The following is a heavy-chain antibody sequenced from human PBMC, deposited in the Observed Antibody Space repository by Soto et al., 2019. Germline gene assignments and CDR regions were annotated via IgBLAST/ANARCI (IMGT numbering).Heavy chain of an antibody. Sequence: QVQLQESGPGLVKPSGTLSLTCAVSGGSISTSNWWSWVRQPPGKGLEWIGEVYRTGSTNYNPSLESRLTISVAKSKNQVSLKLTSVTAADTAVYYCARARATIAAAAIFDCWGQGTLVTVSS. J-gene: IGHJ4*02. V-gene: IGHV4-4*02. D-gene: IGHD6-13*01. CDR1: GGSISTSNW. CDR2: VYRTGST. CDR3: ARARATIAAAAIFDC.